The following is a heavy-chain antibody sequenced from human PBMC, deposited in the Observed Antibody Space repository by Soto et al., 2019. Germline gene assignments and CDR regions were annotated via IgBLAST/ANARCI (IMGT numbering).Heavy chain of an antibody. CDR2: ISGSGGST. CDR1: GFTFSSYA. D-gene: IGHD3-22*01. CDR3: AMWITLRLPCSY. Sequence: EVQLLESGGGLVQPGGSLRLSCAASGFTFSSYAMSWVRQAPGKGLEWVSAISGSGGSTYYADSVKGRFTISRDNSKNARYLKMTSLRAEDTAVYYCAMWITLRLPCSYWGQGTLVTVSS. J-gene: IGHJ4*02. V-gene: IGHV3-23*01.